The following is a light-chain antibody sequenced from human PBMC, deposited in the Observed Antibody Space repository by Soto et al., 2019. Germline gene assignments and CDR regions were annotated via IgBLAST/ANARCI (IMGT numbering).Light chain of an antibody. Sequence: QSALTQPASVSGSPGQWITISCTGTSSDIGSYNLVSWYQHHPGKAPKFLIYEGTKRPSGVSSRFSGSKSVNTASLTISGLQAEDEAYYYCCSYAGSSTYVFGTGTKVTVL. J-gene: IGLJ1*01. CDR3: CSYAGSSTYV. CDR1: SSDIGSYNL. CDR2: EGT. V-gene: IGLV2-23*01.